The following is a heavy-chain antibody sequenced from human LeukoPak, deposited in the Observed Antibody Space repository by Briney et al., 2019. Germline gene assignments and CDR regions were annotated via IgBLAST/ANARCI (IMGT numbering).Heavy chain of an antibody. J-gene: IGHJ4*02. CDR2: INHSGGT. D-gene: IGHD6-19*01. V-gene: IGHV4-34*01. Sequence: SETLSLTCAVYGGSFSGYYWSWIRQPPGKGLEWIGEINHSGGTNYNPSLKSRVTISVDTPKNQFSLKLSSVTAADTAVYYCARTQSSGYSSGWVRYWGQGTLVTVSS. CDR1: GGSFSGYY. CDR3: ARTQSSGYSSGWVRY.